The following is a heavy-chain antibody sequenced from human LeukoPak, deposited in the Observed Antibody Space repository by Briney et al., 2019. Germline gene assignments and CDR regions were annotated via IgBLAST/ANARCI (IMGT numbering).Heavy chain of an antibody. J-gene: IGHJ4*02. D-gene: IGHD6-19*01. CDR1: VFTFSSYS. V-gene: IGHV3-21*01. Sequence: GGSLRLSCAASVFTFSSYSMNWVRQAPGKGLEWVSSISSSSSYIYYADSVKGRFTISRDNAKNSLYLQMNSLRAEDTAVYYCARMKRIAVAGTRYFDYWGQGTVVTVSS. CDR3: ARMKRIAVAGTRYFDY. CDR2: ISSSSSYI.